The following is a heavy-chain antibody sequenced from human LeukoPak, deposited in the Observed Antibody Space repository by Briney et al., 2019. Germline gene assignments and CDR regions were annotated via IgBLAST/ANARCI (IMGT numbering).Heavy chain of an antibody. CDR1: GFTFNNQA. Sequence: PGGSLRLSCAASGFTFNNQAMGWVRPAPGKGLEWVSVISGSGDITYYADSVKGRFTISRDNSKNTLFLQRKSLRAEDKAVYYCAKDARRTSGWYFYDYWGEGTLVTVSS. CDR3: AKDARRTSGWYFYDY. V-gene: IGHV3-23*01. D-gene: IGHD6-19*01. CDR2: ISGSGDIT. J-gene: IGHJ4*02.